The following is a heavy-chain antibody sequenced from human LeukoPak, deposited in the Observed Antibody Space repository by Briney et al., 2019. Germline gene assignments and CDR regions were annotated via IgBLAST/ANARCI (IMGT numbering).Heavy chain of an antibody. Sequence: ASVRVSCKASGYTFTGYYMHWVRQAPGQGLEWMGWINPNSGGTNYAQKFQGRVTMTRDTSISTAYMELSRLRSDDTAVYYCARDVRWEPRGRFDYWGQGTLVTVSS. V-gene: IGHV1-2*02. D-gene: IGHD1-26*01. CDR2: INPNSGGT. CDR3: ARDVRWEPRGRFDY. J-gene: IGHJ4*02. CDR1: GYTFTGYY.